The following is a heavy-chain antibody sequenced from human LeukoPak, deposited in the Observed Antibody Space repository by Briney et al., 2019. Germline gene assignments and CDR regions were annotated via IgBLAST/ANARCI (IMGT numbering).Heavy chain of an antibody. J-gene: IGHJ3*02. V-gene: IGHV4-39*07. CDR2: IFYSGTT. CDR1: GGSISSSSYY. Sequence: SETLSLTCTVSGGSISSSSYYWGWIRQPPGKGLEWIGSIFYSGTTNYNPSLKSRVTISLNTSKTQFSLKLSSVTAADTAVYYCARGIAGATPRIRAFDIWGQGTMVTVSS. CDR3: ARGIAGATPRIRAFDI. D-gene: IGHD1-26*01.